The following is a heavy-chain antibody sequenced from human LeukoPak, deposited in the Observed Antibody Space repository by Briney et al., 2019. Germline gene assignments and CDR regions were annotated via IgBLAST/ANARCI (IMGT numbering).Heavy chain of an antibody. Sequence: GGSLRLSCAASGFTFTDYWMSWVRQAPGKGLEWVANIKQDGSEKYYVDSVKGRFTISRDNAKNSLYLQMNSLRAEDTAVYYCARDQVFDYWGQGTLVTVSS. CDR1: GFTFTDYW. CDR3: ARDQVFDY. CDR2: IKQDGSEK. V-gene: IGHV3-7*01. J-gene: IGHJ4*02.